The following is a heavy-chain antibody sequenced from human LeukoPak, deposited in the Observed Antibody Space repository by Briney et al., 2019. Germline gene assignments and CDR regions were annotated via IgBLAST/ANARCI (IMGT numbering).Heavy chain of an antibody. V-gene: IGHV1-18*01. CDR1: GYTFTSYG. CDR3: ARGDMDVVVPAAIGDAFDI. D-gene: IGHD2-2*01. J-gene: IGHJ3*02. Sequence: ASVKVSCKASGYTFTSYGISWVRQAPGQGLEWMGWIGAYNGNTNYAQKLQGRVIMTTDTSTSTAYMELSSLRSEDTAVYYCARGDMDVVVPAAIGDAFDIWGQGTMVTVSS. CDR2: IGAYNGNT.